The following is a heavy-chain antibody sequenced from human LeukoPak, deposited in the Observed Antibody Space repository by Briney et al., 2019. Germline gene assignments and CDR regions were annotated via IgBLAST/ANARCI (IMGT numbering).Heavy chain of an antibody. J-gene: IGHJ4*02. V-gene: IGHV4-31*03. D-gene: IGHD2-21*01. Sequence: SETLSLTCTVSGGSISSGGYYWSWIRQHPGKGLEWIGYIYYSGSTYYNPSLKSRVTISVDTSKNQLSLKLSSVTAADTAVYYCAREAYAGVFDYWGQGTLVTVSS. CDR2: IYYSGST. CDR1: GGSISSGGYY. CDR3: AREAYAGVFDY.